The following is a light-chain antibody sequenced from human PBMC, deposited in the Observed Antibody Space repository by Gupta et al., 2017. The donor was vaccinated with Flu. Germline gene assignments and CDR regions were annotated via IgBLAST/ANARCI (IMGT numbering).Light chain of an antibody. CDR3: QHDANSPRT. Sequence: EIVLTQSPGTLSLSPGERATLSCRASQSVTSNYLAWYQQKPGQAPRLLIYGASSRATDIPDRFSGSGSGTDFTLTISRLEPEDFAVYYCQHDANSPRTFGQGTKVEIK. V-gene: IGKV3-20*01. CDR2: GAS. CDR1: QSVTSNY. J-gene: IGKJ1*01.